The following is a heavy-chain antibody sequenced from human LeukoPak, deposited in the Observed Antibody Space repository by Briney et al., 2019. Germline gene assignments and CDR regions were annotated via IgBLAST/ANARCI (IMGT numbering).Heavy chain of an antibody. CDR2: VRDKANTYST. CDR1: GFTFSDRY. CDR3: ALSGSYRPFDC. J-gene: IGHJ4*02. Sequence: GGSLXLSCVASGFTFSDRYMDWGRXAPGKGLEWVARVRDKANTYSTEYAASVKGRFTISRDDSKSSLYLQMNSLKTEDTAVYYCALSGSYRPFDCWGQGTLVTVSS. V-gene: IGHV3-72*01. D-gene: IGHD3-22*01.